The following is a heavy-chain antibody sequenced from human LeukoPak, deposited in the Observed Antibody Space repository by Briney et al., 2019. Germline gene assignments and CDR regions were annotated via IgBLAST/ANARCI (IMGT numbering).Heavy chain of an antibody. Sequence: PSETLSLTCAVSGGSISNTDHRNWVRQPPGTGLEWIGEMYHDGYTNYNPSLKSRVTMSVDKSKNHFSLKLTSVTAADTAVYYCARSRGAVAGWSFDIWGQGTVVTVSS. V-gene: IGHV4-4*02. CDR2: MYHDGYT. CDR1: GGSISNTDH. J-gene: IGHJ3*02. D-gene: IGHD6-19*01. CDR3: ARSRGAVAGWSFDI.